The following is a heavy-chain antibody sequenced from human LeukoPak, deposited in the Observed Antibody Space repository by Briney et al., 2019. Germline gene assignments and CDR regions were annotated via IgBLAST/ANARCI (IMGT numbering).Heavy chain of an antibody. J-gene: IGHJ4*02. CDR3: ARTPENSWSGYVNY. Sequence: ASVKVSCKASGYTFTSYGISWVRQAPGQGLEWMGWISAYNGNTNYAQKLQGRVTMTTDTSTSTAYMELRSLRSDDTAVYYCARTPENSWSGYVNYWGQGTPVTVSS. D-gene: IGHD3-3*01. CDR2: ISAYNGNT. CDR1: GYTFTSYG. V-gene: IGHV1-18*01.